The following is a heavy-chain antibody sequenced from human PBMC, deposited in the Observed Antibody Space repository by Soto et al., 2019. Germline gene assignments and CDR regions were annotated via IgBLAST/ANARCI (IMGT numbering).Heavy chain of an antibody. CDR2: IKQDGSDK. CDR1: GFTFSSDW. CDR3: ARVAYGNGWIFDY. Sequence: GGSLRLSCAASGFTFSSDWMSWVRQAPGKGLEWVANIKQDGSDKYYVDSVKGRFTLSRDNAKNSLQLQMNSLRAEDTAIYFCARVAYGNGWIFDYWGRGTLVTVSS. V-gene: IGHV3-7*04. D-gene: IGHD6-19*01. J-gene: IGHJ4*01.